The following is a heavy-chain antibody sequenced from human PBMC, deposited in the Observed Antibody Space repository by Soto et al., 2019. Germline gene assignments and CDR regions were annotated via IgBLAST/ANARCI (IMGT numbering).Heavy chain of an antibody. D-gene: IGHD2-15*01. Sequence: ASVKVSCKASGDTLTSYEINWVRQATGQGLEWMGWMNPNSGNTGYAQKFQGRVTMTRNTSISTGYMELSSLRSEDTAVYYCARLGYCSGGSCRRGNWFDPWGQGTLVTVSS. V-gene: IGHV1-8*01. J-gene: IGHJ5*02. CDR1: GDTLTSYE. CDR2: MNPNSGNT. CDR3: ARLGYCSGGSCRRGNWFDP.